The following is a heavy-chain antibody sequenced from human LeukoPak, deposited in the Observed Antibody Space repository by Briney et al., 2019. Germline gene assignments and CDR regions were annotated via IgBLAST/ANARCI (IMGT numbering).Heavy chain of an antibody. CDR3: ARDYDILTGYFRGGFDY. D-gene: IGHD3-9*01. J-gene: IGHJ4*02. V-gene: IGHV3-11*05. Sequence: GGSLRLSCAASGFTFSDYYMSWIRQAPGKGLEWISYITSSSSDTNYADSVKGRFTISRDNAKKSLYLQINSLRAEDTDVYYCARDYDILTGYFRGGFDYWGQGPLVTVSS. CDR1: GFTFSDYY. CDR2: ITSSSSDT.